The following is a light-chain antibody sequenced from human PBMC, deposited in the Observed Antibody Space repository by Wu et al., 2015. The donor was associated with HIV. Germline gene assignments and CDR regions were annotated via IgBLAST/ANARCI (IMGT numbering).Light chain of an antibody. CDR3: QQYGRPPRT. Sequence: EIVLTQSPGTLSLSPGERATLSCRASQSVSSSYLAWYQQKPGQAPRLLIYGASSRATGIPDRFSGSGSGTDFTLTISGLEPEDFAVYYCQQYGRPPRTFGQGTKLEIE. J-gene: IGKJ2*01. V-gene: IGKV3-20*01. CDR2: GAS. CDR1: QSVSSSY.